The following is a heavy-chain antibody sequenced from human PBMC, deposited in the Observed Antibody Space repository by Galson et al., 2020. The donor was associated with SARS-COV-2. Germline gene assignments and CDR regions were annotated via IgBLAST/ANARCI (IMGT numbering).Heavy chain of an antibody. J-gene: IGHJ4*02. CDR1: GFTFNNYA. V-gene: IGHV3-23*01. CDR3: AKRDESSGYPYYLDY. D-gene: IGHD3-22*01. CDR2: IGGSGGST. Sequence: GGSLRLSCAASGFTFNNYAMSWVRQAPGKGLEWVSAIGGSGGSTYYADSVKGRFTISRDNSKNTLYLQMNSLRAEDTAVYYCAKRDESSGYPYYLDYWGQGTLVTVSS.